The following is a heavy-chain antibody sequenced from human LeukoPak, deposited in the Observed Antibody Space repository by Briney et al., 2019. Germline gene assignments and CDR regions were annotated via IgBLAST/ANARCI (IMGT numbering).Heavy chain of an antibody. CDR2: INDSGTI. CDR3: ARRWNYGRNYYIDV. V-gene: IGHV4-34*01. CDR1: GGSFSNYY. Sequence: PSETLSLTCAAYGGSFSNYYWSWIRQPPGKGLEWIGEINDSGTINYNPSLMSRVTISVDKSKNQFSLKLSSVTAADTAVYYCARRWNYGRNYYIDVWGKGATVSVSS. D-gene: IGHD1-7*01. J-gene: IGHJ6*03.